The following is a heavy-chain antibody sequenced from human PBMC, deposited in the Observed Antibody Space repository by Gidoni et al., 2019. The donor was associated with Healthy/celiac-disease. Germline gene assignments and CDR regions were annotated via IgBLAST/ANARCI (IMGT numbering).Heavy chain of an antibody. Sequence: QVQLVQSGAEVKKPGSSVKVSCKASGGTFSSYAISWVRQAPGQGLEWMGGIIPIFGTANYAQKFQGRVTITADESTSTAYMELSSLRSEDTAVYYCASFEYSSSSGYYYGIDVWGQGTTVTVSS. CDR1: GGTFSSYA. D-gene: IGHD6-6*01. J-gene: IGHJ6*02. CDR3: ASFEYSSSSGYYYGIDV. CDR2: IIPIFGTA. V-gene: IGHV1-69*01.